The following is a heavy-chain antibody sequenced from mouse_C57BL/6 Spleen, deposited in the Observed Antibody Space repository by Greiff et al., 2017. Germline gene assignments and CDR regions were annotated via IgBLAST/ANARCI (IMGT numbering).Heavy chain of an antibody. CDR1: GYAFSSSW. CDR3: AREGYYYGSSYVWAMGY. Sequence: QVQLQQSGPELVKPGASVKISCKASGYAFSSSWMNWVKQRPGKGLEWIGRIYPGDGDTNYNGKFKGKATLTADKSSSTAYMQLSSLTSEDSAVYFCAREGYYYGSSYVWAMGYWGQGTSVTVSS. J-gene: IGHJ4*01. D-gene: IGHD1-1*01. CDR2: IYPGDGDT. V-gene: IGHV1-82*01.